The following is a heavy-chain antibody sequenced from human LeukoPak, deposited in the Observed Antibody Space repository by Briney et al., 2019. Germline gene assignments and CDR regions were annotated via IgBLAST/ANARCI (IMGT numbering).Heavy chain of an antibody. Sequence: SVKVSCKASGGTFSSYAISWVRQAPGQGLEWMGGIIPIFGTANYAQKFQGRVTITADESTSTAYMELSSLRSEDTAVYYCATVLYCGGDCYSGFDYWGQGTLVTVSS. J-gene: IGHJ4*02. CDR3: ATVLYCGGDCYSGFDY. V-gene: IGHV1-69*13. CDR2: IIPIFGTA. D-gene: IGHD2-21*02. CDR1: GGTFSSYA.